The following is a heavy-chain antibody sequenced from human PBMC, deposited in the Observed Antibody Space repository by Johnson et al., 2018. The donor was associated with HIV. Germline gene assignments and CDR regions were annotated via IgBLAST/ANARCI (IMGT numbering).Heavy chain of an antibody. CDR2: MSSDGSIK. CDR1: AFTFSSYA. V-gene: IGHV3-30*04. D-gene: IGHD6-19*01. CDR3: AKERRQSRAFDI. Sequence: QMQLVESGGGVVQPGRSLRLSCAASAFTFSSYAMHWVRQAPGKGLEWVAVMSSDGSIKYFADSVKGRFTISRDNSKNTLYLQMNSLRAEDTAVYYCAKERRQSRAFDIWGQGTMVTVSS. J-gene: IGHJ3*02.